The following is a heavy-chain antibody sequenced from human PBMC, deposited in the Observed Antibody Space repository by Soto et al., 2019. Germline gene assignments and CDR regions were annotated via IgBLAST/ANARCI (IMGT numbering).Heavy chain of an antibody. CDR1: GFTFSSYS. J-gene: IGHJ4*02. CDR2: ISSSSSTI. V-gene: IGHV3-48*02. Sequence: EVQLVESGGGLVQPGGSLRLSCAASGFTFSSYSMNWVRQAPGKGLEWVSYISSSSSTIYYADSVKGRFTISRDNAKNSRYLQMNSLRDEDTAVYYCARELGLSIAATDPFDYWGQGTLVTVSS. CDR3: ARELGLSIAATDPFDY. D-gene: IGHD6-6*01.